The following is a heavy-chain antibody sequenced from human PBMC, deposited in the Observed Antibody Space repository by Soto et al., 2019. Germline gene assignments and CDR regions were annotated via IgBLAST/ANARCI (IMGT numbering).Heavy chain of an antibody. V-gene: IGHV1-18*04. Sequence: ASVKVSCKASGYTFTSYGISWVRQAPGQGLEWMGWISAYNGNTNYAQKLQGRVTMTTDTSTSTAYMELRSLRSDDTAVYYCARSSLYYDFWSGYYFPFGYWRQRTLVTVSS. CDR3: ARSSLYYDFWSGYYFPFGY. CDR2: ISAYNGNT. J-gene: IGHJ4*02. CDR1: GYTFTSYG. D-gene: IGHD3-3*01.